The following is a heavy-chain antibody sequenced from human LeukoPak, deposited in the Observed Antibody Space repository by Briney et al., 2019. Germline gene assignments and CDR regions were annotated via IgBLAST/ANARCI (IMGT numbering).Heavy chain of an antibody. CDR2: VPGSGSST. Sequence: PGGSLRLSCAASGFTFSNTWMSWVRQAPGKGLEWVSTVPGSGSSTSYADSVQGRFTISRDNSKNTLYLQMNSLRAEDTAVYYCAKDLKAVLFAYFDYWGQGALVTVSS. CDR3: AKDLKAVLFAYFDY. D-gene: IGHD3-16*01. V-gene: IGHV3-23*01. J-gene: IGHJ4*02. CDR1: GFTFSNTW.